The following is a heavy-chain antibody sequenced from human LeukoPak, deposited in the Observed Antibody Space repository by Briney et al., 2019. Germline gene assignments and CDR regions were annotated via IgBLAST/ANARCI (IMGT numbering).Heavy chain of an antibody. CDR1: GGTFSSYA. D-gene: IGHD6-13*01. V-gene: IGHV1-69*04. CDR2: IIPILGIA. CDR3: AREVGQQLASRAFDY. Sequence: AASVKVSCKASGGTFSSYAISWVRQAPGQGLEWMGRIIPILGIANYAQKFQGRVTITADKSTSTAYMELSSLRSEDTAVYYCAREVGQQLASRAFDYWGQGTLVTVSS. J-gene: IGHJ4*02.